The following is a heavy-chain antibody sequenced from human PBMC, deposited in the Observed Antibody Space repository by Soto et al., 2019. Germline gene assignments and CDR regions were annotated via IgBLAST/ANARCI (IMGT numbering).Heavy chain of an antibody. J-gene: IGHJ3*02. D-gene: IGHD2-2*01. CDR1: GFTFSSYA. Sequence: PGGSLRLSCAASGFTFSSYAVSWVRQAPGKGLEWVAAISGSGVSTYYADSVRGRSTISRDNSKKTVDLQMNSLRAEDTAVYYCAKFYCISTMCQAPAAKSTGGFEIWGQGTLVTVSS. CDR3: AKFYCISTMCQAPAAKSTGGFEI. CDR2: ISGSGVST. V-gene: IGHV3-23*01.